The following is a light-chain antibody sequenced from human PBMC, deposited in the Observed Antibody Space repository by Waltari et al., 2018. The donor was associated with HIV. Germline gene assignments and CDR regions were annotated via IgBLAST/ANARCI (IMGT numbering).Light chain of an antibody. CDR3: QSYDSSLSGVI. CDR1: SSNIGAGYD. J-gene: IGLJ2*01. Sequence: QSVLTQPPSVSAAPGQRVTISCTGSSSNIGAGYDVTWYQHLPGTTPKLLIYDNNNRPSGVPARFSRSKSGTSASLAITGLQAEDEADYYCQSYDSSLSGVIFGGGTKLTVL. CDR2: DNN. V-gene: IGLV1-40*01.